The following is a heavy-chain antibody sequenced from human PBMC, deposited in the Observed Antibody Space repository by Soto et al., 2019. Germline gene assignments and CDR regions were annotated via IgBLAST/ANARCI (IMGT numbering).Heavy chain of an antibody. CDR1: GGSISGGTYY. CDR3: ARDSTGYGSVDY. Sequence: SETLSLTCTVSGGSISGGTYYWSWIRQHPEKGLEWIGYIYYSGTTYYNPSLESRLTISVDTSKNQFSLKLSSVTVADTAVYYCARDSTGYGSVDYWGQGTLVTVSS. D-gene: IGHD3-10*01. CDR2: IYYSGTT. J-gene: IGHJ4*02. V-gene: IGHV4-31*03.